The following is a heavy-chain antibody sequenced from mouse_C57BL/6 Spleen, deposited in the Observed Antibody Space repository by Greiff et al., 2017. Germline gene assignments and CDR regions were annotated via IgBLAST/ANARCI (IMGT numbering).Heavy chain of an antibody. CDR3: ASTAKDYVDY. V-gene: IGHV1-69*01. J-gene: IGHJ2*01. Sequence: QVQLQQPGAELVMPGASVKLSCKASGYTFTSYWMHWVQQRPGQGLEWIGEIDPSASYSNYNQKFKGKSTLTVAKSSNTTYMQHSRLTSWDSAVYYCASTAKDYVDYWGQGTTLTVSS. CDR1: GYTFTSYW. D-gene: IGHD4-1*02. CDR2: IDPSASYS.